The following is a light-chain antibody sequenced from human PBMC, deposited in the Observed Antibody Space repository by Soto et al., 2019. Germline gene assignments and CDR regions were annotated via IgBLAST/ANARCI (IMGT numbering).Light chain of an antibody. V-gene: IGLV2-14*01. CDR1: SRDVGGYNY. CDR2: EVS. Sequence: QSALTQPASVAGSPGQSITISCTGTSRDVGGYNYVSWYQQHPGKAPKLMMYEVSNRPSGVSNRFSGSKSGNTASLTISGLQAEDEADYYCSSYTSSRTYVFGTGTKLTVL. CDR3: SSYTSSRTYV. J-gene: IGLJ1*01.